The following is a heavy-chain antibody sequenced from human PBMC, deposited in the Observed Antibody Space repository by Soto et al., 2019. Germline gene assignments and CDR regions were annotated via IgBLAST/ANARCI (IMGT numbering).Heavy chain of an antibody. CDR1: GFTFDDYA. CDR2: ISWNSGSI. Sequence: SGGSLRLSCAASGFTFDDYAMHWVRQAPGKGLEWVSGISWNSGSIGYADSVKGRFTISRDNAKNSLYLQMNSLRAEDTALYYCAKDYYGSGSYPALGFGYYGMDVWGQGTTVTVSS. V-gene: IGHV3-9*01. J-gene: IGHJ6*02. D-gene: IGHD3-10*01. CDR3: AKDYYGSGSYPALGFGYYGMDV.